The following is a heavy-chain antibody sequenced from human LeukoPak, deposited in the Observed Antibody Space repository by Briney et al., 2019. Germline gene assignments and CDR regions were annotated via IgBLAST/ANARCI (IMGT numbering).Heavy chain of an antibody. CDR2: IYHSGST. V-gene: IGHV4-4*02. D-gene: IGHD4-17*01. J-gene: IGHJ6*02. CDR1: GGSISSGNW. Sequence: SETLSLTCAVSGGSISSGNWWSWVRQPPGKGLEWIGEIYHSGSTNYNPSLKSRVTISVDKSKNQFSLKLSSVTAADTAVYYCARAVTPYYYGMDVWGQGTTVTVSS. CDR3: ARAVTPYYYGMDV.